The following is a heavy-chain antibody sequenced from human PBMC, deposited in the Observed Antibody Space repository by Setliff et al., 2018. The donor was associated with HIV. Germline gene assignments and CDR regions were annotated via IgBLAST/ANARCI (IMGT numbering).Heavy chain of an antibody. CDR2: IIPIFSTS. J-gene: IGHJ4*02. D-gene: IGHD3-16*02. V-gene: IGHV1-69*06. CDR1: GSTFTSYA. Sequence: RASVKVSCKASGSTFTSYAINWVRQAPGQGLEWMGGIIPIFSTSNYAQRFQGRVTITADKSTDTAYMELSSLRSEDTAVYYCARAYYDSVWGSHRYRFYYFDYWGQGSLVTVSS. CDR3: ARAYYDSVWGSHRYRFYYFDY.